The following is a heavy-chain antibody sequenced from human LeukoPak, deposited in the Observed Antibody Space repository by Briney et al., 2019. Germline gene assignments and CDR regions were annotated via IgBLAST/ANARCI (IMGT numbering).Heavy chain of an antibody. J-gene: IGHJ4*02. CDR2: INHSGST. CDR3: ARGGQGALKD. D-gene: IGHD1-26*01. V-gene: IGHV4-34*01. CDR1: GGSFSGYY. Sequence: SETLSLTCAVYGGSFSGYYWSWIRQPPGKGLEWIGEINHSGSTNYNPSLKSRVTISVDTSKNQFSLKLSSVTAAVTAVYYCARGGQGALKDWGQGTLVTVSS.